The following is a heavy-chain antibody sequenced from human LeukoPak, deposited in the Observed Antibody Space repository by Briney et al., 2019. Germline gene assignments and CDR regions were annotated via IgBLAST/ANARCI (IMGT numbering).Heavy chain of an antibody. CDR2: ISSSGTTI. J-gene: IGHJ4*02. CDR1: GFTFSDYY. V-gene: IGHV3-11*01. CDR3: ARVTGLETFDY. Sequence: GGSLRLSCAASGFTFSDYYMSWIRQAPGKGLDLVSFISSSGTTIYYADSVKGRFTISRDSAKNSLYLQMNSLRAEDTAVYYCARVTGLETFDYWGQGTLVTVSS.